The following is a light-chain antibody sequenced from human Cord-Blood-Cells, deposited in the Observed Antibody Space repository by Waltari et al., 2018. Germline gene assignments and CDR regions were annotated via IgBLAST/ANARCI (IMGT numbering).Light chain of an antibody. CDR3: SSYTSSSTLDVV. CDR2: DVS. V-gene: IGLV2-14*01. Sequence: QSALTQPASVSGSPGQSITLSGTGTRSYVGGYNYASWYQQHPGKAPKLMIYDVSNRPSGVSNRFSGSKSGNTASLTISGLQAEDEADYYCSSYTSSSTLDVVFGGGTKLTVL. J-gene: IGLJ2*01. CDR1: RSYVGGYNY.